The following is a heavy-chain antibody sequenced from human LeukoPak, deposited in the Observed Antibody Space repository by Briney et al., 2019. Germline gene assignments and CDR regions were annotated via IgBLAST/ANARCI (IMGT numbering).Heavy chain of an antibody. CDR3: ARGRKYQLLYYFDY. CDR2: INHSGST. D-gene: IGHD2-2*01. V-gene: IGHV4-34*01. Sequence: SETLSLTCTVSGGSISSYYWSWIRQPPGKGLEWIGEINHSGSTNYNPSLKSRVTISVDTSKNQFSLKLSSVTAADTAVYYCARGRKYQLLYYFDYWGQGTLVTVSS. CDR1: GGSISSYY. J-gene: IGHJ4*02.